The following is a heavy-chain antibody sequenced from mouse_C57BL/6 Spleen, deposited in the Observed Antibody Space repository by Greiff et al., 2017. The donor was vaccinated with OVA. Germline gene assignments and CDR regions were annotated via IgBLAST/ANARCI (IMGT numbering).Heavy chain of an antibody. J-gene: IGHJ1*03. CDR2: INYDGSST. Sequence: EVKVVESEGGLVQPGSSMKLSCTASGFTFSDYYMAWVRQVPEKGLEWVANINYDGSSTYYLDSLKSRFIISRDNAKNILYLQMSSLKSEDTATYYCARDNRPWYFDVWGTGTTVTVSS. CDR3: ARDNRPWYFDV. V-gene: IGHV5-16*01. CDR1: GFTFSDYY.